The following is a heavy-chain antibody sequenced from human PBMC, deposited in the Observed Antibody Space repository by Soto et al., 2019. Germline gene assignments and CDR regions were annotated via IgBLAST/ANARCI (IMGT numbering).Heavy chain of an antibody. CDR2: ISSRSGSHI. J-gene: IGHJ4*02. D-gene: IGHD2-8*01. CDR3: ARKGVSYLDS. CDR1: GFTFSSYT. V-gene: IGHV3-21*06. Sequence: GGSLRLSCAASGFTFSSYTMTWVRQAPGKGLEWVSFISSRSGSHISYADSVKGRFTISRDNAKNSVSLQMNSLRVEDTAVYYCARKGVSYLDSWGQGALVTVS.